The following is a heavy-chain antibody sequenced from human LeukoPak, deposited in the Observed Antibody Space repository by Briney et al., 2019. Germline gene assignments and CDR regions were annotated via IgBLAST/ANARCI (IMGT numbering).Heavy chain of an antibody. D-gene: IGHD5-18*01. CDR1: GFIFNTYA. V-gene: IGHV3-23*01. Sequence: PGGSLRLSCAGSGFIFNTYALSWVRQVPGKGLEWVSGISGIGDRTYYADPVKGRFTISRDNSKNALYLQMSSLRAGDTAVYYCARTLYSYADYWGQGTLVTVSS. CDR3: ARTLYSYADY. J-gene: IGHJ4*02. CDR2: ISGIGDRT.